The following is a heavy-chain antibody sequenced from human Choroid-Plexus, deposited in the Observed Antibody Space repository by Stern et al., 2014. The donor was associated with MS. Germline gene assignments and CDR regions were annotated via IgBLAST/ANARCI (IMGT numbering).Heavy chain of an antibody. CDR1: GFTFGSCA. CDR3: AKDRQYLTYFFDH. J-gene: IGHJ5*02. D-gene: IGHD2/OR15-2a*01. V-gene: IGHV3-30*18. Sequence: VQLVESGGGVVQPGRPLRLSCVASGFTFGSCAMHWVRQAPGKGLEWVAGLSYDGSNKYYADSVKGRFTISRDNSQNTLYMQMISLRPEDTAVYYCAKDRQYLTYFFDHWGQGSLVTVSS. CDR2: LSYDGSNK.